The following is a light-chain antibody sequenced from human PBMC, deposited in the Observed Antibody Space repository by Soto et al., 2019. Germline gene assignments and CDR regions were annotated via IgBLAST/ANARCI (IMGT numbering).Light chain of an antibody. CDR3: QQAASFPIT. CDR1: QGIKNS. J-gene: IGKJ5*01. V-gene: IGKV1-12*01. CDR2: TGS. Sequence: DIQMTQSPSYVSASVGDRVSITCRASQGIKNSLDWYQQKPGQAPNVVIYTGSSLQSGVPSRSSGSGSGTDFTLTINSLQPEDFETYYCQQAASFPITFGQGTRLEIK.